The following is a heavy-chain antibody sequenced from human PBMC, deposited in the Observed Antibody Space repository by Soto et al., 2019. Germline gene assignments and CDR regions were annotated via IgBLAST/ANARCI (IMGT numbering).Heavy chain of an antibody. Sequence: QVQLQESGPGLVKPSQTLSLTCTVSGGSISSGGYYWSWICQHPGKGLEWIGYIYYSGSTYYNPSLKSRVTISVDTSKNQFSLKLSSVTAADTAVYYCARESDDFWSGYYSFDYWGQGTLVTVSS. V-gene: IGHV4-31*03. CDR3: ARESDDFWSGYYSFDY. CDR1: GGSISSGGYY. D-gene: IGHD3-3*01. J-gene: IGHJ4*02. CDR2: IYYSGST.